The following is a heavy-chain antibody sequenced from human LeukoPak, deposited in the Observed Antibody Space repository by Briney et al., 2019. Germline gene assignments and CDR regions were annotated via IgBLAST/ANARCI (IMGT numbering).Heavy chain of an antibody. CDR2: IYYSGST. CDR3: ARHHDYGDSYWYFDL. V-gene: IGHV4-61*08. CDR1: GGSISSGGYY. D-gene: IGHD4-17*01. Sequence: SETLSLTCTVSGGSISSGGYYWSWIRQPPGKGLEWIGYIYYSGSTNYNPSLKSRVTISVDTSKNQFSLKLSSVTAADTAVYYCARHHDYGDSYWYFDLWGRGTLVTVSS. J-gene: IGHJ2*01.